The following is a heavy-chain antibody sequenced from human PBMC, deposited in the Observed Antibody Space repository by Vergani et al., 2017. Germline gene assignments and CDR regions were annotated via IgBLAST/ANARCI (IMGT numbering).Heavy chain of an antibody. J-gene: IGHJ4*02. CDR1: GYTFTGYY. CDR2: INPNSGGT. V-gene: IGHV1-2*02. D-gene: IGHD3-3*01. Sequence: QVHLVQSGAEVKKPGASVRVSCKASGYTFTGYYMHWVRQAPGQGLEWMGWINPNSGGTNYAPKFQGRVTMSRDTSISTAYMGRSGLSSDDTAVYYGARDRAPVWRGYYEGMPVDYWGQGTLVTVSS. CDR3: ARDRAPVWRGYYEGMPVDY.